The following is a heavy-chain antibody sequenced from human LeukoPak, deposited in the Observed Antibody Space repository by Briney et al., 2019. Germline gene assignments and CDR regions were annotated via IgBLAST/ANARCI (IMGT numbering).Heavy chain of an antibody. Sequence: ASVKVSCKASGYTFTGYYVHWVRQAPGQGLEWMGRINPNSGGTNYAQKFQGRVTMTRDTSISTAYMELSRLRSDDTAVYYCAALVDTAMVPFDYWGQGTLVTVSS. CDR3: AALVDTAMVPFDY. V-gene: IGHV1-2*06. CDR1: GYTFTGYY. D-gene: IGHD5-18*01. J-gene: IGHJ4*02. CDR2: INPNSGGT.